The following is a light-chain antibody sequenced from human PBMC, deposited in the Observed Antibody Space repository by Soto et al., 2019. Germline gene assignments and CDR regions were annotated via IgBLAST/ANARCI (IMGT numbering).Light chain of an antibody. J-gene: IGKJ1*01. CDR3: QQYNTYSPPWT. CDR2: DAS. CDR1: QSISNW. Sequence: DIQMTQSPSTLSASVGDRVTITCRASQSISNWLAWYQQKPGKAPKLLIYDASSLESGVPSRFSGSGPGTEFTLTISSLQRDDFATYYCQQYNTYSPPWTFGQGTKVDIK. V-gene: IGKV1-5*01.